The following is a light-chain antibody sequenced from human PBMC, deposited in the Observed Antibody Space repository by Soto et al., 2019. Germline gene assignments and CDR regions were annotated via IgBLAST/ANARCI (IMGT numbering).Light chain of an antibody. CDR1: XXXIVTYNL. Sequence: QSALTXPASVSGSPGQSXTXXXTXXXXXIVTYNLVSWYQQHPGRAPKLIIFEGNKRPSGVSNRFSASKSGNTASLAVSGLQAEDEADYHCCSYAGRSTVICGGGTKLTVL. CDR3: CSYAGRSTVI. V-gene: IGLV2-23*01. CDR2: EGN. J-gene: IGLJ2*01.